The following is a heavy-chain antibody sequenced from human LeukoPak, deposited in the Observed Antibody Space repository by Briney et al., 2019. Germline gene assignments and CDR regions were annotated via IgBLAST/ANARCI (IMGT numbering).Heavy chain of an antibody. J-gene: IGHJ5*02. V-gene: IGHV3-11*01. D-gene: IGHD3-16*01. CDR1: GFTFSDYY. CDR3: ARGGDSLGGNWFDP. CDR2: ISSSGSTI. Sequence: GGSLRLSCAASGFTFSDYYMSWIRQAPGKELEWISYISSSGSTIYYADSVKGRITISRDNAKNSLYLQMNSLTGEDTAVYYCARGGDSLGGNWFDPWGQGTLVTVSS.